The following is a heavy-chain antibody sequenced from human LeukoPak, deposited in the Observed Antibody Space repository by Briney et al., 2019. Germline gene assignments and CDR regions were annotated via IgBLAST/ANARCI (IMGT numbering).Heavy chain of an antibody. CDR3: AKGLLHDPSWCDP. CDR2: ISYDGSNK. V-gene: IGHV3-30*18. D-gene: IGHD3-3*01. CDR1: GFTFSSYG. J-gene: IGHJ5*02. Sequence: GRSLRLSCAASGFTFSSYGMHWVRQAPGKGLEWVAVISYDGSNKYYADSVKGRFTISRDNAKNTLYLQMNSLRAEDTAVYYCAKGLLHDPSWCDPWGQGTLVTVSS.